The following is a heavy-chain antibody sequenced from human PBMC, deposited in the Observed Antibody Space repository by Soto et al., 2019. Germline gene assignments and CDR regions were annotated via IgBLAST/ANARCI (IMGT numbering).Heavy chain of an antibody. J-gene: IGHJ4*02. Sequence: SVKVSCKASGGTFSSYAISWVRQAPGQGLEWMGGIIPIFGTANYAQKFQGRVTITADESTSTAYMELSSLRSEDTAVYYCARDGLGCGGDCYSAGFDYWGQGTLVTVSS. V-gene: IGHV1-69*13. CDR3: ARDGLGCGGDCYSAGFDY. D-gene: IGHD2-21*02. CDR2: IIPIFGTA. CDR1: GGTFSSYA.